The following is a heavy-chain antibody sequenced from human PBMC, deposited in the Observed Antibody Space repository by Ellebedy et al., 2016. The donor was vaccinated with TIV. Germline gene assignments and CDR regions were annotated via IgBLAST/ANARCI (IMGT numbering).Heavy chain of an antibody. V-gene: IGHV3-33*01. CDR2: IWYDGSNK. CDR1: GFTFSSYG. D-gene: IGHD3-22*01. Sequence: GESLKISCAASGFTFSSYGMHWVRQAPGKGLEWVAVIWYDGSNKYYADFVKGRFTISRANSKNTLYLQMNSLRAEDTAVYYCARDLQPYYYESSGYLVENWFDPWGQGTLVTVSS. CDR3: ARDLQPYYYESSGYLVENWFDP. J-gene: IGHJ5*02.